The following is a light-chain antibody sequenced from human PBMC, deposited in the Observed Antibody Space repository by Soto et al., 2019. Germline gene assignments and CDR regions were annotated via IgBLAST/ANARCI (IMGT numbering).Light chain of an antibody. CDR2: DTS. J-gene: IGKJ3*01. CDR1: QSVGTH. CDR3: QQYNSYSQFT. V-gene: IGKV3-11*01. Sequence: EIVLTQSPAILSLSPGDRATLSCRASQSVGTHLAWYQQKPGQAPRLLIYDTSNRASGVPARFSGSGSGTDFTLTISSLEPEDFATYHCQQYNSYSQFTFGPGTKVDIK.